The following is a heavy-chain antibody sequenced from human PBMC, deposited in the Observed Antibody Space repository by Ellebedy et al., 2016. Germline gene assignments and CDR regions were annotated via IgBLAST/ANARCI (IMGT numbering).Heavy chain of an antibody. CDR1: GFTFSSYW. CDR2: INSDGSST. CDR3: ARADRYYYGMDV. J-gene: IGHJ6*02. Sequence: GESLKISXAASGFTFSSYWMHWVRQAPGKGLVWVSRINSDGSSTSYADSVKGRFTISRDNAKNTLYLQMNSLRAEDTAVYYCARADRYYYGMDVWGQGTTVTVSS. V-gene: IGHV3-74*01.